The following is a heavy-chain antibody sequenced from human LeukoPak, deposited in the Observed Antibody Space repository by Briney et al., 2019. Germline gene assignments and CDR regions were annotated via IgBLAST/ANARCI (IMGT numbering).Heavy chain of an antibody. Sequence: ASVKVSCKASGYTFTGYYMHWVRQAPGQGLEWMGWINPNSGGTNFAQKFQGRVTMTRDTSISTTYMELSSLRSDDTAVYYCARGIAAAGTINNWFDPWGQGTLVTVSS. V-gene: IGHV1-2*02. J-gene: IGHJ5*02. CDR1: GYTFTGYY. CDR3: ARGIAAAGTINNWFDP. CDR2: INPNSGGT. D-gene: IGHD6-13*01.